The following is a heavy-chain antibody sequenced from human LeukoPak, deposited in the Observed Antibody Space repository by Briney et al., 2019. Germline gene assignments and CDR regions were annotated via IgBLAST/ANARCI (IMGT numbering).Heavy chain of an antibody. CDR2: IKQDGSEK. J-gene: IGHJ6*03. Sequence: PGGSLRLSCAVSGFTFTDYWMNWVRQAPGKGLEWVANIKQDGSEKHYVDSVKGRFSISRDNTKNSLYLQMNSLRAEDTAVYYCARAMGTSYGFWSGSYTVSYYYYMDVWGKGTTVAVS. V-gene: IGHV3-7*01. CDR1: GFTFTDYW. D-gene: IGHD3-3*01. CDR3: ARAMGTSYGFWSGSYTVSYYYYMDV.